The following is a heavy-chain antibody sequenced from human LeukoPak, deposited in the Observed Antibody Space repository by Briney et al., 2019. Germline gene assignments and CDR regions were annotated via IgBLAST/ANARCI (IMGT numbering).Heavy chain of an antibody. CDR3: ARDVHYYDSSGYYRVRLSYFDY. D-gene: IGHD3-22*01. Sequence: GGSLRLSCAASGFTFSDYYMSWIRQAPGKGLEWVSYISSSGSTIYYADSVKGRFTISRDNAKNSLYLQMNSLRAEDTAVYYCARDVHYYDSSGYYRVRLSYFDYWGQGTLVTVSS. J-gene: IGHJ4*02. V-gene: IGHV3-11*04. CDR2: ISSSGSTI. CDR1: GFTFSDYY.